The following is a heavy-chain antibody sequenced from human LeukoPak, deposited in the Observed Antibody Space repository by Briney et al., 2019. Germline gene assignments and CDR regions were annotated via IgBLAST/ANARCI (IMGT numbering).Heavy chain of an antibody. CDR2: IKTDGSII. CDR1: GFTFSNYW. V-gene: IGHV3-74*01. J-gene: IGHJ4*02. CDR3: ARDAIRGFNY. Sequence: GGSLRLSCVASGFTFSNYWMPWVRQAPPKGLVWVSHIKTDGSIIDYADPVKGRFTISRDNAKNTVYLQMHSLRAEDTAVYYCARDAIRGFNYWGQGILVSVSS.